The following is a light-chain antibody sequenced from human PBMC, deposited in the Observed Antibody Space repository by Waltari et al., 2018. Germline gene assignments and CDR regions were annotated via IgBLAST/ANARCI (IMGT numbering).Light chain of an antibody. J-gene: IGKJ3*01. CDR1: QSVSTTS. V-gene: IGKV3-20*01. CDR3: QQYGSSPLFA. CDR2: GGS. Sequence: EIVLTQSPGTLSLSPGETATLSCRASQSVSTTSLGWYQQKPGQAPRLLIYGGSRRATGIPDRFRGSGSGIDFTLTISRLEPEDFAVYYCQQYGSSPLFAFGPGTKADIK.